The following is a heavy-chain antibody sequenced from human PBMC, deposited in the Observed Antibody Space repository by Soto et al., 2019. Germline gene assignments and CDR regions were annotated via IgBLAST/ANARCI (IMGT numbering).Heavy chain of an antibody. Sequence: GGSLRLSCAASGFTFSNYSMIRFRQAPGKGLEWSSSISSSSSYIYYADSVKCRFTISRENAKNSLYLQMNSLRDEDTDVYYCARDGDIVVAPAAENYYYYGMDVWGQGTTVTASS. CDR2: ISSSSSYI. CDR1: GFTFSNYS. V-gene: IGHV3-21*01. D-gene: IGHD2-2*01. CDR3: ARDGDIVVAPAAENYYYYGMDV. J-gene: IGHJ6*02.